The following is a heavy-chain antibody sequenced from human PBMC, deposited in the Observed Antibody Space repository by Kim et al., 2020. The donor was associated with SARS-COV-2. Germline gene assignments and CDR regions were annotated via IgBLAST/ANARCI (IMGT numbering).Heavy chain of an antibody. D-gene: IGHD2-15*01. CDR3: ARGPCPGGWFDP. Sequence: NDAQKFQDRVTITTDESRSTAYMALSSPRSEDTALYYCARGPCPGGWFDPWGQGTLVTVSS. V-gene: IGHV1-69*05. J-gene: IGHJ5*02.